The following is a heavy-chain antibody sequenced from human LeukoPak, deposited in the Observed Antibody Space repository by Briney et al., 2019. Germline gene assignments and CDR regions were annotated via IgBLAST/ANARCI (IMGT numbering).Heavy chain of an antibody. Sequence: GRSLRLSCAASGFTFSSYGMLWVRQAPGKGLEWVAVISYDGSNKYYADSVKGRFTISRDSSKNTLYLQMNSLRAEDTAVYYCAKEGGAGATRYDAFDIWGQGTMVTVSS. CDR2: ISYDGSNK. V-gene: IGHV3-30*18. J-gene: IGHJ3*02. D-gene: IGHD1-26*01. CDR1: GFTFSSYG. CDR3: AKEGGAGATRYDAFDI.